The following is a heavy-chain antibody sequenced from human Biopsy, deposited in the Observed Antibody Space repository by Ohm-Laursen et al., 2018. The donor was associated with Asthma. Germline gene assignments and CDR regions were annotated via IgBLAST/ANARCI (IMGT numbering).Heavy chain of an antibody. CDR2: ISYDGSSI. J-gene: IGHJ4*02. V-gene: IGHV3-30-3*01. D-gene: IGHD1-26*01. CDR3: AKELFPGWELRRGPDS. Sequence: SLRLSCTASRFTYEMHWVRQAPGKGLEWVAVISYDGSSIYYADPVKGRFTISRDNSKNTLYLQMSSLRVEDTAVYYCAKELFPGWELRRGPDSWGQGTLVTVSS. CDR1: RFTYE.